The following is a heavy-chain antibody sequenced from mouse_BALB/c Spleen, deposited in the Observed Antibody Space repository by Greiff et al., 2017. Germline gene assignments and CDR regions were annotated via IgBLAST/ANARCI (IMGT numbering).Heavy chain of an antibody. Sequence: EVQLQQSGAELVKPGASVKLSCTASGFNIKDTYIHWVKQRPEQGLEWIGRIDPANGNTKYDPKFQGKATITADTSSNTAYLQLSSLTSEDTAVYYCAIPYDGYYWFAYWGQGTLVTVSA. CDR1: GFNIKDTY. CDR3: AIPYDGYYWFAY. D-gene: IGHD2-3*01. V-gene: IGHV14-3*02. J-gene: IGHJ3*01. CDR2: IDPANGNT.